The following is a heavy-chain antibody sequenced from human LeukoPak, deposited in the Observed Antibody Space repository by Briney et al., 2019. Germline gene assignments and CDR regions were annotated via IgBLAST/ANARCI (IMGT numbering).Heavy chain of an antibody. CDR3: ARDLGYSSGWVYFDY. Sequence: PGGSLRLSCAPSGFTFSDYYMSWIRQAPGKGLQWVSYISSSGSTIYYADSVKGRFTISRDNAKNSLYLQMNSLRAEDTAVYYCARDLGYSSGWVYFDYWGQGTLVTVSA. CDR1: GFTFSDYY. V-gene: IGHV3-11*04. CDR2: ISSSGSTI. J-gene: IGHJ4*02. D-gene: IGHD6-19*01.